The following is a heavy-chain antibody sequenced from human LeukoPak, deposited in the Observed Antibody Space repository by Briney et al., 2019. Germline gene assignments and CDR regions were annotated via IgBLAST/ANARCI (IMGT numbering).Heavy chain of an antibody. CDR2: IYPGDSDT. CDR1: RYSFTNYW. V-gene: IGHV5-51*01. D-gene: IGHD6-13*01. CDR3: ARHESSWSFDY. Sequence: GESLKISCKGSRYSFTNYWIGWVRQMPGKGLEWMGIIYPGDSDTRYSPSFQGQVTISADKSISTAYLQWSSLKASDTAMYYCARHESSWSFDYWGQGTLVTVSS. J-gene: IGHJ4*02.